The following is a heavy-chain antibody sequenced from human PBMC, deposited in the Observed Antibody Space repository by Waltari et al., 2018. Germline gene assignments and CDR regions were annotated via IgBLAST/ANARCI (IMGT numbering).Heavy chain of an antibody. CDR1: GFTFRSNW. J-gene: IGHJ6*03. V-gene: IGHV3-7*01. CDR3: ARSSIYFYFYMDV. CDR2: IKEDGSEK. D-gene: IGHD2-21*01. Sequence: VQLVESGGGLVQPGGSLRLSCAASGFTFRSNWMSWVRQAPGKGLDWVANIKEDGSEKYYVDSVKGRFTISRDNAKNSVYLQMNSLRAEDTAVYYCARSSIYFYFYMDVWGKGTTVTVSS.